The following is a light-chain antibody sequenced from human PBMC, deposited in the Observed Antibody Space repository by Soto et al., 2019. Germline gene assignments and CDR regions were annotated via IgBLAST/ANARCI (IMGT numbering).Light chain of an antibody. CDR2: AAS. CDR1: QSISSY. J-gene: IGKJ2*01. V-gene: IGKV1-39*01. Sequence: DIQMNLSPSSLSASVGDRVTITCRASQSISSYLHWYQQKPGKAPKLLIYAASSLQSGVPSRFSGSGPGTDLTRPISSLQPDDFATYYCQQSYSTPPTFGQGTKLEIK. CDR3: QQSYSTPPT.